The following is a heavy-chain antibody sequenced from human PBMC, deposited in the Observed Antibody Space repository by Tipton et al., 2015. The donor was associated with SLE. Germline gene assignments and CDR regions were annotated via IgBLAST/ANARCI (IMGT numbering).Heavy chain of an antibody. CDR3: AIGPGDDYYDSSGPFDY. J-gene: IGHJ4*02. D-gene: IGHD3-22*01. Sequence: LRLSCTVSGGSISSGDYYWSWIRQPPGKGLEWIGEINHSGSTYCNPSLKSRVTISVDRSKNQFSLKLSSVAAADTAVYYCAIGPGDDYYDSSGPFDYWGQGTLVTVSS. CDR2: INHSGST. V-gene: IGHV4-30-2*02. CDR1: GGSISSGDYY.